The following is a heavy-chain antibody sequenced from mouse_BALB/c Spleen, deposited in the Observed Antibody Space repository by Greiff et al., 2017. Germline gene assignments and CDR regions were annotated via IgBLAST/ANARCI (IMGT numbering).Heavy chain of an antibody. V-gene: IGHV3-8*02. D-gene: IGHD2-3*01. J-gene: IGHJ4*01. CDR2: ISYSGST. CDR1: GDSITSGY. CDR3: ARYDGYYYAMDY. Sequence: EVKVEESGPSLVKPSQTLSLTCSVTGDSITSGYWNWIRKFPGNKLEYMGYISYSGSTYYNPSLKSRISITRDTSKNQYYLQLNSVTTEDTATYYCARYDGYYYAMDYWGQGTSVTVSS.